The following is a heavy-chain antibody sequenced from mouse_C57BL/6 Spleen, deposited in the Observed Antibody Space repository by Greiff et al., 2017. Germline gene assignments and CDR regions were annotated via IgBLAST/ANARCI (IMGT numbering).Heavy chain of an antibody. CDR3: ASTTVVDYYAMDY. V-gene: IGHV5-6*01. J-gene: IGHJ4*01. D-gene: IGHD1-1*01. CDR2: ISSGGSYT. CDR1: GFTFSSYG. Sequence: EVQRVESGGDLVKPGGSLKLSCAASGFTFSSYGMSWVRQTPDKRLEWVATISSGGSYTYYPDSVKGRFTISRDNAKNTLYLQMSSLKSEDTAMYYCASTTVVDYYAMDYWGQGSSVTVSS.